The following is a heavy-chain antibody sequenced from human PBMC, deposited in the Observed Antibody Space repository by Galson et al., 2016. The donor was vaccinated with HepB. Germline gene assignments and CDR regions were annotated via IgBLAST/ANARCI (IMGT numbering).Heavy chain of an antibody. CDR2: ISSSGSTI. J-gene: IGHJ5*02. D-gene: IGHD6-19*01. CDR3: ARVVPLYSGGWYVRGDGWFDP. Sequence: SLRLSCAASGFTFSYYYMSWIRQAPGKGLEWVSYISSSGSTIYYADSVTGRFTISRDNAKNSLYLQMNSLRAEDTAVYYCARVVPLYSGGWYVRGDGWFDPWGQGTLVTASS. V-gene: IGHV3-11*01. CDR1: GFTFSYYY.